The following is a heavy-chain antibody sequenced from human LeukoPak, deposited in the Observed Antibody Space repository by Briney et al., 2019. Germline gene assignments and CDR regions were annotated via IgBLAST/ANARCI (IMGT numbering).Heavy chain of an antibody. CDR2: ISAYNGNT. V-gene: IGHV1-18*01. CDR3: ARDPVSSGWYVGVNWFDP. Sequence: RRASVKVSCKASGYTFTSYGISWVRQAPGQGLEWMGWISAYNGNTNYAQKLQGRVTMTRDTSTSTVYMELSSLRSEDTAVYYCARDPVSSGWYVGVNWFDPWGQGTLVTVSS. CDR1: GYTFTSYG. D-gene: IGHD6-19*01. J-gene: IGHJ5*02.